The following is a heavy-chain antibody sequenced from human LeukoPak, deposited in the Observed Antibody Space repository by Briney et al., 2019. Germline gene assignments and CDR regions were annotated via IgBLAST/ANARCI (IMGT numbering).Heavy chain of an antibody. J-gene: IGHJ4*02. CDR1: GFTFSTYG. D-gene: IGHD1-14*01. Sequence: PGGSLRLSCAASGFTFSTYGMNWVRQAPGKGLEWVSVISGSGGNTYYADSVKGRFTISRDNSKSTLYLQMNSLRAEDTAVYYCAKEYSVRNQFDHWGQGTLVAVSS. V-gene: IGHV3-23*01. CDR3: AKEYSVRNQFDH. CDR2: ISGSGGNT.